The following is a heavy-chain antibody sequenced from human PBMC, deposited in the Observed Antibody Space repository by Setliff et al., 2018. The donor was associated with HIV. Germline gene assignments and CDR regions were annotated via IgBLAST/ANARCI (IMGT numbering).Heavy chain of an antibody. CDR3: ARDEERRGPPGI. CDR1: GGTFTNSA. V-gene: IGHV1-69*10. J-gene: IGHJ3*02. Sequence: VASVKVSCKASGGTFTNSAIGWVRQAPGQGLEWMGAIVPILGIANSAQKFQGRVTITTDESTNTAYMELSSLRSEDTAVYYCARDEERRGPPGIWGQGTTVTVSS. CDR2: IVPILGIA. D-gene: IGHD1-26*01.